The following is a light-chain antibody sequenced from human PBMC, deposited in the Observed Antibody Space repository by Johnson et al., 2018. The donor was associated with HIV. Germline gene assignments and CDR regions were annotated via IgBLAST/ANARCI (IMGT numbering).Light chain of an antibody. V-gene: IGLV1-51*01. Sequence: QSVLTQPPSVSAAPGQRVTRSYSGSSSNIGNNFVSWFRQLPLRAPKVLIYDNNERPSGIPDRFSGSNSGTSATLDITGLQTGAEADYYCATWDTSLSTGGVFGTGTKVTVL. CDR3: ATWDTSLSTGGV. J-gene: IGLJ1*01. CDR1: SSNIGNNF. CDR2: DNN.